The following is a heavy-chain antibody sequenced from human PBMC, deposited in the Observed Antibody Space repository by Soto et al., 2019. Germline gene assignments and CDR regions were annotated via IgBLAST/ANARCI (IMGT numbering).Heavy chain of an antibody. J-gene: IGHJ3*02. D-gene: IGHD3-10*01. CDR3: ERWFGESWGAFDI. Sequence: QVQLVQSGAEVKKPGSSVKVSCKASGGTFSSYTISWVRQAPGQGLEWMGRIIPILGIANYAQKFQGRVTITADKSTSTAYMELSSLRSEDTAVYYCERWFGESWGAFDIWGQGTMVTVSS. CDR2: IIPILGIA. CDR1: GGTFSSYT. V-gene: IGHV1-69*02.